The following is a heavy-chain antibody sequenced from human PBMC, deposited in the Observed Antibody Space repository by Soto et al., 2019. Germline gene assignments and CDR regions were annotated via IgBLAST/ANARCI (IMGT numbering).Heavy chain of an antibody. CDR3: AKDLRYGDFMHILVVDF. CDR1: GLSLSSYA. J-gene: IGHJ4*02. CDR2: MSYDETKK. D-gene: IGHD2-15*01. V-gene: IGHV3-30*18. Sequence: QVRLVESGGGVVQPGGSLRLSCATSGLSLSSYAMHWVRQAPGKGLEWVALMSYDETKKYYADSVKGRFTISRDTSKNTLFLQMNNLRVEDTAVYYCAKDLRYGDFMHILVVDFWGQGALVTVSS.